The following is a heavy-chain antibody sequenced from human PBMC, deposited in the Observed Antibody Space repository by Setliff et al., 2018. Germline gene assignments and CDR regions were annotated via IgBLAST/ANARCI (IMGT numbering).Heavy chain of an antibody. J-gene: IGHJ2*01. CDR1: GASVSSRSYY. CDR3: ARSRTVAVKGGVFAV. V-gene: IGHV4-39*07. CDR2: MHYSGRA. Sequence: SETLSLTCTVSGASVSSRSYYWGWIRQPPGKGLEWIGSMHYSGRAYYSSSLKSRVTISLDTSMNQFSLELTSVTAADTAVYYCARSRTVAVKGGVFAVWGRGTLVTVS. D-gene: IGHD6-19*01.